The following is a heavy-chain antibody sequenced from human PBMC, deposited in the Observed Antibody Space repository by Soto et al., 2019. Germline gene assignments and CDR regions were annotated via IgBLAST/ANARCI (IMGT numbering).Heavy chain of an antibody. CDR2: MQPSTGRT. CDR3: ARGVSAGVDY. Sequence: ASVKVSWKASGYSFTSLDINWVRQTAGQGLEWMGWMQPSTGRTGYAQKFQGSVTMTRDTSINTAYMELTTLTSDDTAFYYCARGVSAGVDYWGQGTLVTVSS. V-gene: IGHV1-8*01. J-gene: IGHJ4*02. CDR1: GYSFTSLD. D-gene: IGHD1-26*01.